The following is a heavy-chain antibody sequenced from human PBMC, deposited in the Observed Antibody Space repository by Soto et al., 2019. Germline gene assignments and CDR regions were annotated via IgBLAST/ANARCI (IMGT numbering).Heavy chain of an antibody. V-gene: IGHV1-24*01. J-gene: IGHJ6*03. Sequence: ASVKVSCKVSGYTLTELSMHWVRQAPGKGLEWMGGFDPEDGETIYAQKFQGRVTMTEDTSTDTAYMELSSLRSEDTAVYYCATYTMVREGYSEHYYYYYMDVWGKGTTVTVSS. CDR3: ATYTMVREGYSEHYYYYYMDV. CDR1: GYTLTELS. CDR2: FDPEDGET. D-gene: IGHD3-10*01.